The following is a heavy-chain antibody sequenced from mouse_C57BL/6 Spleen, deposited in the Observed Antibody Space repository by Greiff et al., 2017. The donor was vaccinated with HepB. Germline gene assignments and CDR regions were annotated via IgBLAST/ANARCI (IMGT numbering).Heavy chain of an antibody. D-gene: IGHD2-1*01. CDR3: ARGGNDYAMDY. J-gene: IGHJ4*01. V-gene: IGHV1-81*01. Sequence: VQLVESGAELARPGASVKLSCKASGYTFTSYGISWVKQRTGQGLEWIGEIYPRSGNTYYNEKFKGKATLTADKSSSTAYMELRSLTSEDSAVYFCARGGNDYAMDYWGQGTSVTVSS. CDR1: GYTFTSYG. CDR2: IYPRSGNT.